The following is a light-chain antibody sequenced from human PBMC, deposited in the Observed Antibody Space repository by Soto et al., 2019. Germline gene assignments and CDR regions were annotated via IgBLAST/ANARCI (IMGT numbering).Light chain of an antibody. Sequence: DIQMTQSPSTLSASVGDRVTITCRASQSISDWLAWYQQKPGKAPNLLISDAFNLKAGVPSRFSGSGSGTEFTLTISSLQPDDFATYYRHQYNSYFQTFGQGAKVEIK. V-gene: IGKV1-5*01. CDR3: HQYNSYFQT. CDR2: DAF. J-gene: IGKJ1*01. CDR1: QSISDW.